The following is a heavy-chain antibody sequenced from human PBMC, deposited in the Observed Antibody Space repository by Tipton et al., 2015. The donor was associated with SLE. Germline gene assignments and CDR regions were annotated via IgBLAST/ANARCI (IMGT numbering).Heavy chain of an antibody. V-gene: IGHV3-53*01. CDR1: EFAVENFY. D-gene: IGHD3-10*01. Sequence: GSLRLSCAASEFAVENFYMSWVRQAPGKGLEWVSVLYAGGYTAYAASVKGRFTVSRDNSKNTLYLQMNSLRAEDTAVYYCAKGQWFRELLPTGRRLYGMDVWGQGTTVTVSS. CDR2: LYAGGYT. J-gene: IGHJ6*02. CDR3: AKGQWFRELLPTGRRLYGMDV.